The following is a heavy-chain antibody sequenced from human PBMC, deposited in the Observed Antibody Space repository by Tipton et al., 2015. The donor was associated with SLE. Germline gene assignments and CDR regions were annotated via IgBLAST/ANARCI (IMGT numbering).Heavy chain of an antibody. J-gene: IGHJ3*02. CDR2: INDSGST. CDR1: GGSFSGYY. D-gene: IGHD1-26*01. Sequence: LRLPCAVYGGSFSGYYWNWIRQPPGKGLEWIGGINDSGSTNYNPSLKSRVTISVDTSKNQFSLKLSSVTAADTAVYYCARVESGSYGVAFDIWGQGTMVTVSS. CDR3: ARVESGSYGVAFDI. V-gene: IGHV4-34*01.